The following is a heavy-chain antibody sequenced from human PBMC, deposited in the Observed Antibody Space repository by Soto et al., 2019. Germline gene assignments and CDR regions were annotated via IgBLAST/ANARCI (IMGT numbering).Heavy chain of an antibody. Sequence: EDQLVESGGGLVQPGGSLRLSCAASGFTFRNHWMHWVRQAPGQGPEGVSRIKTDGSYTDYADSVKGRFTISRDNAGNTLYLQMNSLTVEDTAMYYCARPRSKSSSGFDLWGQGTRVTVSS. V-gene: IGHV3-74*01. D-gene: IGHD1-26*01. CDR2: IKTDGSYT. CDR1: GFTFRNHW. CDR3: ARPRSKSSSGFDL. J-gene: IGHJ3*01.